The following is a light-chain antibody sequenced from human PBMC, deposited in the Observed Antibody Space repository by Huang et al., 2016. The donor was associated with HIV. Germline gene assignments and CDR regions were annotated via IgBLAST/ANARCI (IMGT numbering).Light chain of an antibody. CDR2: DVS. J-gene: IGKJ4*01. CDR3: QQRSSWPLT. Sequence: VLTQSPFTLSMSPGQRATLSCKTSQSVETYLAWYQQRPGQGPRLLSYDVSNRAPGVPTRFSGAGSGTDFTLIIDKLAPEDVALYFCQQRSSWPLTFGGGTRVE. V-gene: IGKV3-11*01. CDR1: QSVETY.